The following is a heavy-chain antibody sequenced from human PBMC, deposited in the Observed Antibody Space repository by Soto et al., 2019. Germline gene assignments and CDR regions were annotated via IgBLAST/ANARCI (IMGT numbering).Heavy chain of an antibody. Sequence: TSETLSLTCTVSGDSISSSSYYWGWIRQPPGKGLEWIGSIYYSGSTYYNPSLKSRVTISVDTSRIHFSLKLISVTAADTAVYYCARQSYDSSDYFAYWGQGTLVTVSS. CDR2: IYYSGST. CDR3: ARQSYDSSDYFAY. D-gene: IGHD3-22*01. J-gene: IGHJ4*02. CDR1: GDSISSSSYY. V-gene: IGHV4-39*01.